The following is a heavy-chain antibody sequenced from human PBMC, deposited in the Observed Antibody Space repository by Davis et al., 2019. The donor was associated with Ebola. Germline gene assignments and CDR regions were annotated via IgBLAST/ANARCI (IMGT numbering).Heavy chain of an antibody. Sequence: SETLSLTCGVSGGSVSSGGYSWSWIRQPPGKGLEWIGFIYDSGSTYYNPSLGSRVTISQDRSNNLFSLKVNSVPAADTAVYFCARDGDSWGYDYWGQGILVTVSS. CDR1: GGSVSSGGYS. CDR2: IYDSGST. CDR3: ARDGDSWGYDY. J-gene: IGHJ4*02. V-gene: IGHV4-30-2*01. D-gene: IGHD2-15*01.